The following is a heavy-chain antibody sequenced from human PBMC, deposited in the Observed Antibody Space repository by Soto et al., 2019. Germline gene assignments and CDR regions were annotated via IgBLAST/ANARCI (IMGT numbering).Heavy chain of an antibody. V-gene: IGHV3-7*01. CDR1: GFTFGNYW. CDR2: IKQDGSER. D-gene: IGHD2-21*01. CDR3: ASARHIGP. J-gene: IGHJ5*02. Sequence: LRLSCAASGFTFGNYWMRWVRQSPWKWPEWVANIKQDGSERNYVDSVKGRFTISRDNAENSLYLQMNSRRVEDTGVYYCASARHIGPWGQGTLVTVSS.